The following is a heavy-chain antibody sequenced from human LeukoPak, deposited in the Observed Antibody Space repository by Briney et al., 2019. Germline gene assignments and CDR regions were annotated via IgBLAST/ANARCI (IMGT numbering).Heavy chain of an antibody. J-gene: IGHJ1*01. Sequence: PSETLSLTCTVSGGSISSYYWSWIRQPPGKGLEWIGYIYYSGSTNYNPSLKSRVTISVDTSKNQFSLKLSSVTAADTAVYYCARGYYYDSSGYYNDHFQHWGQGTLVTVSS. CDR2: IYYSGST. D-gene: IGHD3-22*01. CDR3: ARGYYYDSSGYYNDHFQH. CDR1: GGSISSYY. V-gene: IGHV4-59*01.